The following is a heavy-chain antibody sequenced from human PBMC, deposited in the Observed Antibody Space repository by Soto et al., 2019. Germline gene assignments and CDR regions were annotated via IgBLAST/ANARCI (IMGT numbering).Heavy chain of an antibody. V-gene: IGHV3-23*01. Sequence: GGALRHSCAASGFTFSAYAMTWVPQAPGKGLEWVSGISNNGGRTYYAASVKGRFTISRDNSKNTLYLQMNSLSPEDTAIYYRAKDQPTSIPVASEFWGQETLVTVSS. CDR3: AKDQPTSIPVASEF. D-gene: IGHD6-19*01. CDR1: GFTFSAYA. CDR2: ISNNGGRT. J-gene: IGHJ4*02.